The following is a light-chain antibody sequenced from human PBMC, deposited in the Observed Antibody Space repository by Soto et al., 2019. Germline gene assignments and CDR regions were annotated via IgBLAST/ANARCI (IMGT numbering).Light chain of an antibody. J-gene: IGKJ1*01. CDR2: GAS. CDR1: QSVSSSY. V-gene: IGKV3-20*01. Sequence: EIVLTQSPGTLSLSPGERATLSCRAIQSVSSSYLAWYQQRPGQAPRLLIYGASSRATAIPDRFSGSGSGTDFTLTISRLEPEDFAVYYCQQYGSSATWTFGQGTKVDIK. CDR3: QQYGSSATWT.